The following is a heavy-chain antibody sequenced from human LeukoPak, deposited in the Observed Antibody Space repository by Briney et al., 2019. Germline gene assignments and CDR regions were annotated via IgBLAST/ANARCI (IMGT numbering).Heavy chain of an antibody. D-gene: IGHD2-8*01. CDR1: GYTFTSYD. CDR2: MNPNSGNT. CDR3: ARDIVLMVYGGNWFDP. J-gene: IGHJ5*02. V-gene: IGHV1-8*01. Sequence: ASVKVSCKASGYTFTSYDINWVRQATGPGLEWMGWMNPNSGNTGYAQKFQGRVTMTRNTSISTAYMELRSLRSDDTAVYYCARDIVLMVYGGNWFDPWGQGTLVTVSS.